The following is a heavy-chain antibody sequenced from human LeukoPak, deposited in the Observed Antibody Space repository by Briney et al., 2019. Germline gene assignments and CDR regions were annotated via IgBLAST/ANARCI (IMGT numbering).Heavy chain of an antibody. Sequence: GASVKLSCTASGGTFSSYAISWVRQAPGQGLEWMGGIIPIFGTANYAQKFQGRVTITADKSTSTAYMELSSLRSEDTAVYYCAIVDLLAVADLGRYYYYYMDVWGKGTTVTVSS. CDR3: AIVDLLAVADLGRYYYYYMDV. V-gene: IGHV1-69*06. J-gene: IGHJ6*03. D-gene: IGHD6-19*01. CDR2: IIPIFGTA. CDR1: GGTFSSYA.